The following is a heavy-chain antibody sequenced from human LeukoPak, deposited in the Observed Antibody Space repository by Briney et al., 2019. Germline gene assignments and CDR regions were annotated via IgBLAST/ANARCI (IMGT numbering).Heavy chain of an antibody. V-gene: IGHV1-2*02. CDR2: SNPNSGGT. J-gene: IGHJ5*02. CDR1: GYSFTDYY. CDR3: ARADRLDGGPYLIGP. D-gene: IGHD2-21*01. Sequence: ASVNVSCKPSGYSFTDYYMQWVRQAPGQRLEWMGWSNPNSGGTSSAQKVQDRVNMTRDTSITTVYMEVSWLTSDDTAIYYCARADRLDGGPYLIGPWGQGTLVTVSS.